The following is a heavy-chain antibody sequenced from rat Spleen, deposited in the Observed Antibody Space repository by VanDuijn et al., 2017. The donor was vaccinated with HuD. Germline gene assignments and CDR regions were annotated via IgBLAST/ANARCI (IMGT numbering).Heavy chain of an antibody. CDR2: IDYSGGT. V-gene: IGHV3-1*01. CDR1: GYSITSNY. D-gene: IGHD1-7*01. Sequence: EVQLQESGPGLVKPSQSLSLTCSVTGYSITSNYWGWIRKFPGNKMEWMGYIDYSGGTRYNPSLKSRISITRDTSKNQFFLQLTSVTTEDTATYYCARYRNSMGLFDYWGQGLMVTVSS. J-gene: IGHJ2*01. CDR3: ARYRNSMGLFDY.